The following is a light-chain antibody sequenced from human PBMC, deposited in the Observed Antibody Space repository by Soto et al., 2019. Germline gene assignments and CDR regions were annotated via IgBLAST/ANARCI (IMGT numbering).Light chain of an antibody. CDR2: AAS. CDR3: QQSYSTPLT. Sequence: DIQMTQSPSSLSASVGDRVTITCRASQSINTFLNWYQQTPGKSPRLLISAASSLQSGVPSRFSGGGSGTDFTLTISSLQPEDFATYYCQQSYSTPLTFGGGTKVEIK. CDR1: QSINTF. J-gene: IGKJ4*01. V-gene: IGKV1-39*01.